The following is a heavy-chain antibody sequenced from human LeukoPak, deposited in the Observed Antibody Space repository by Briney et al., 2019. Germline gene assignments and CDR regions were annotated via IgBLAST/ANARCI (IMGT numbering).Heavy chain of an antibody. J-gene: IGHJ1*01. V-gene: IGHV3-21*04. D-gene: IGHD3-16*01. CDR1: GFSFSTYS. CDR2: ISTSSSYI. Sequence: GGSLRLSCAASGFSFSTYSMNWVRQAPGKGLEWVSSISTSSSYIYYADSMKGRFTISRDNAKNSLYLQMDSLRAEDTAVYYCARDKARGGEYFQHWGQGTLVTVSS. CDR3: ARDKARGGEYFQH.